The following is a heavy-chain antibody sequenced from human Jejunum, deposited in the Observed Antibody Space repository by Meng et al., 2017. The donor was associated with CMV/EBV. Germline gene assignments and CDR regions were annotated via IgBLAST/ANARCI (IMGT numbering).Heavy chain of an antibody. Sequence: VPLQGSGPSLVKPSQTLSLTCTVSGDSISSGDYSWNWIRQSPGKGLEWIGYIYYNGNAYYNPSLQSRVSISVDTSKNEFSLNLNSVTAADTALYFCARGGIFRGIDYWGQGTLVTVSS. J-gene: IGHJ4*02. V-gene: IGHV4-30-4*08. D-gene: IGHD3-10*01. CDR2: IYYNGNA. CDR3: ARGGIFRGIDY. CDR1: GDSISSGDYS.